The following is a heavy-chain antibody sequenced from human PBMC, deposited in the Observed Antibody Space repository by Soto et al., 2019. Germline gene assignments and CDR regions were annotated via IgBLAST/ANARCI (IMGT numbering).Heavy chain of an antibody. Sequence: SGPTLVNPIQTLTLTCTFSGFSLSTSGMRVSWIRQPPGKALEWLARIDWDDDKFYSTSLKTRLTISKDTSKNQVVLTVTNMDPVDTATYYCARASKLTAAGTYGMDVWGQGTTVTVSS. J-gene: IGHJ6*02. CDR3: ARASKLTAAGTYGMDV. CDR1: GFSLSTSGMR. D-gene: IGHD6-13*01. V-gene: IGHV2-70*04. CDR2: IDWDDDK.